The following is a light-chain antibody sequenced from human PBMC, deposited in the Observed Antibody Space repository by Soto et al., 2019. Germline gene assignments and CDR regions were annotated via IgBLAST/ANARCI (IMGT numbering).Light chain of an antibody. CDR2: AAS. CDR1: QDIAIY. V-gene: IGKV1-9*01. Sequence: IHMTQTAAALSACVSDRGTRTCRASQDIAIYLAWYQQKPGEAPKLLIYAASTLYGGVPSRFSGSGSGTDFALTIVCLQAEDCAPDMSARDTGRPSPFGERT. CDR3: ARDTGRPSP. J-gene: IGKJ1*01.